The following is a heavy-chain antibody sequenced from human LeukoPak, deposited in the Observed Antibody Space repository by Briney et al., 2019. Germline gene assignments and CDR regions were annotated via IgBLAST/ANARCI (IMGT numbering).Heavy chain of an antibody. CDR1: GGSFSGYY. CDR3: ARRGAVAAPGY. V-gene: IGHV4-34*01. Sequence: SETLSLTCVVYGGSFSGYYWSWIRQPPGKGLEWIGEINHSGSTNYNPSLKSRVTISVDTSKSQFSLKLSSVTAADTAVYYCARRGAVAAPGYWGQGTLVTVSS. J-gene: IGHJ4*02. D-gene: IGHD6-19*01. CDR2: INHSGST.